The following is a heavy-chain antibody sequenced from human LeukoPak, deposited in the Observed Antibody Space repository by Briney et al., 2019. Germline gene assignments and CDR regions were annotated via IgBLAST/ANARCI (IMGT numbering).Heavy chain of an antibody. V-gene: IGHV3-30-3*01. CDR3: VRGATVAATSDL. CDR1: GFTLSSHS. CDR2: ISYDGTNK. Sequence: PGRSLRLSCVASGFTLSSHSMHWVRQAPGKGLEGGAVISYDGTNKYYGDSVMGRFTISRDRSKNTLYLEMNSLRGEDTVVYYCVRGATVAATSDLWGQGTVVTVSS. J-gene: IGHJ3*01. D-gene: IGHD6-19*01.